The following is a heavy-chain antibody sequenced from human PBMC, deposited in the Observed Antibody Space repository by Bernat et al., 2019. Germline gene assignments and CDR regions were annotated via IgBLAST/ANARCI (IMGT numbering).Heavy chain of an antibody. CDR2: IYYSGST. CDR1: GGPISSYY. CDR3: AGVGGHGSNTSGYYYYYYMDV. D-gene: IGHD2-2*01. V-gene: IGHV4-59*01. Sequence: QVQLQESGPGLVKPSETLSLTCTVSGGPISSYYWSWIRQPPGKGLEWIGYIYYSGSTNYNPYLKRRVTRSVDTSKNQFSLELSFVTAADTAVYYCAGVGGHGSNTSGYYYYYYMDVWGKGTTVTVSS. J-gene: IGHJ6*03.